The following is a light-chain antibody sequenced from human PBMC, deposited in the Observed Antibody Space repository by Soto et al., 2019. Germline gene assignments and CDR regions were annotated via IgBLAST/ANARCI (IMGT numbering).Light chain of an antibody. CDR2: GAS. V-gene: IGKV3-20*01. J-gene: IGKJ2*01. Sequence: EIVLTQSPGTLSLSPGERATLSCRASQSVSSSYLAWYQQKPGQAPRLLIYGASSRVTCIPDRFSGSGYGTDFTLTISRLASEDFAVYYCQQYGRSPRTFGQGTKLEIK. CDR1: QSVSSSY. CDR3: QQYGRSPRT.